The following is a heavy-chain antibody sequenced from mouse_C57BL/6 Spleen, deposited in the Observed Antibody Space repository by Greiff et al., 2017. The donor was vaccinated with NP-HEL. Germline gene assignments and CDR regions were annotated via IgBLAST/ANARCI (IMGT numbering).Heavy chain of an antibody. CDR2: INYDGSST. CDR1: GFTFSDYY. Sequence: EVQVVESEGGLVQPGSSMKLSCTASGFTFSDYYMAWVRQVPEKGLEWVANINYDGSSTYYLDSLKSRFIISRDNAKNILYLQMSSLKSEDTATYYCARVGTMITTLFDYWGQGTTLTVSS. J-gene: IGHJ2*01. V-gene: IGHV5-16*01. D-gene: IGHD2-4*01. CDR3: ARVGTMITTLFDY.